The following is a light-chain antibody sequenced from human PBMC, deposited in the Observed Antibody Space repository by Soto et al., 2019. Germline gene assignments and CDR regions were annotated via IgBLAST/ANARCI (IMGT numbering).Light chain of an antibody. Sequence: QSVLAQPASVSGSPGQSSTISCSGASSDVGGYTYVSWYQQHPGKAPKLMIYEVSDRPSGVSNRFSGSKSGNTASLTISGLQAEDEADYYCSSYTSSSTIVFGTGTKVTVL. CDR2: EVS. CDR1: SSDVGGYTY. V-gene: IGLV2-14*01. CDR3: SSYTSSSTIV. J-gene: IGLJ1*01.